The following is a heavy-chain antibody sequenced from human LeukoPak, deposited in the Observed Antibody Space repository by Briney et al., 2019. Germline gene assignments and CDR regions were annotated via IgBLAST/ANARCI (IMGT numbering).Heavy chain of an antibody. CDR1: GGTFSSHA. CDR3: ARAIRPTPDTAMVLGY. Sequence: EASVKVSCKASGGTFSSHAISWVRQAPGQGLEWMGRIIPIFGIANYAQKFQGRVTITADKSTSTAYMELSSLRSEDTAVYYCARAIRPTPDTAMVLGYWGQGTLVTVSS. J-gene: IGHJ4*02. CDR2: IIPIFGIA. D-gene: IGHD5-18*01. V-gene: IGHV1-69*04.